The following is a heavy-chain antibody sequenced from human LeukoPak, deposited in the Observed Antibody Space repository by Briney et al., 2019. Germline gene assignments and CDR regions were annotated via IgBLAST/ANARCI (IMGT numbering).Heavy chain of an antibody. D-gene: IGHD1-26*01. Sequence: SETLSLTCAVSDYSISSGYYWGWLRQPPGKGLEWIGNIYYNGNTYYNPSLKSRVTVSADTSRNQFSLKLSSVTAADTAVYYCARRGLVRADSSALDIRGQGTLVTVSS. CDR2: IYYNGNT. CDR1: DYSISSGYY. J-gene: IGHJ3*02. V-gene: IGHV4-38-2*01. CDR3: ARRGLVRADSSALDI.